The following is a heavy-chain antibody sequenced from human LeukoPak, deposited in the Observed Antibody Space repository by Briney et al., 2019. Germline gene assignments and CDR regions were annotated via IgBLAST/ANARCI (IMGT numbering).Heavy chain of an antibody. V-gene: IGHV3-21*01. CDR3: AREDSSGYYYYFDY. CDR2: ISSSSSYI. Sequence: GGSLRLSCAASGFTFSSYGMYWVRQAPGKGLEWVSSISSSSSYIYYADSVKGRFTISRDNAKNSLYLQMNSLRAEDTAVYYCAREDSSGYYYYFDYWGQGTLVTVSS. CDR1: GFTFSSYG. D-gene: IGHD3-22*01. J-gene: IGHJ4*02.